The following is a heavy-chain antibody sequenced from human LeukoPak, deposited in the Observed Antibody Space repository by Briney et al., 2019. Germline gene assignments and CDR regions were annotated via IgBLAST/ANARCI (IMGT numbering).Heavy chain of an antibody. D-gene: IGHD3-10*01. V-gene: IGHV3-48*01. J-gene: IGHJ4*02. CDR1: GFTFSNYS. CDR3: ARALWFGETFPAY. CDR2: ISRSSSTI. Sequence: PGGSLRLSCAASGFTFSNYSMNWVRQAPGEGLEWASYISRSSSTIYYADSVKGRFTISRDNAKNSLILQMNSLRAEDTAVYYCARALWFGETFPAYWGQGTLVTVSS.